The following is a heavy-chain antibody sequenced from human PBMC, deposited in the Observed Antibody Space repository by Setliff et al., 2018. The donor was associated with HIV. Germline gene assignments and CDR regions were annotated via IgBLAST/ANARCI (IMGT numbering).Heavy chain of an antibody. J-gene: IGHJ5*02. CDR1: GGSISGYY. D-gene: IGHD2-15*01. CDR3: ARRRCSAASCPDNSWNWLDP. CDR2: IYYSGST. Sequence: PSETLSLTCSVSGGSISGYYWNWVRQPPGKGLEWMGYIYYSGSTDYNPALKRRVTISLDTSKNQFSLKLRSVTAADTAMYYCARRRCSAASCPDNSWNWLDPWGQGTLVTV. V-gene: IGHV4-59*08.